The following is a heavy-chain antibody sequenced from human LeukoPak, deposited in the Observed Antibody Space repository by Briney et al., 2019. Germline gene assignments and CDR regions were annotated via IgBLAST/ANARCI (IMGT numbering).Heavy chain of an antibody. Sequence: GGSLRLSCAASGFTLSSYWMSWVRQAPGKGLEWVANIKQDGSEKYYVDSVKGRFTISRDNAKNSLYLQMNSLRAEDTAVYYCARAYYGSGSYFGYYYYMDVWGKGTTVTISS. V-gene: IGHV3-7*01. CDR3: ARAYYGSGSYFGYYYYMDV. J-gene: IGHJ6*03. CDR2: IKQDGSEK. CDR1: GFTLSSYW. D-gene: IGHD3-10*01.